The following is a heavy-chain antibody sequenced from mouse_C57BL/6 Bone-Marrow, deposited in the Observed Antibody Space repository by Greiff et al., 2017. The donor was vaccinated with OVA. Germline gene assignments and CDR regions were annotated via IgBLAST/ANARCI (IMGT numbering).Heavy chain of an antibody. CDR3: ARAGYYDSSSLDY. Sequence: VQLQQPGAELVKPGASVKLSCKASGYTFTSYWMHWVKQRPGQGLEWIGMIHPNSGSTNYNEKFKSKATLTVDKSSSTAYMQLSSLTSEDSAVDCCARAGYYDSSSLDYWGQGTTLTVSS. CDR2: IHPNSGST. J-gene: IGHJ2*01. D-gene: IGHD1-1*01. V-gene: IGHV1-64*01. CDR1: GYTFTSYW.